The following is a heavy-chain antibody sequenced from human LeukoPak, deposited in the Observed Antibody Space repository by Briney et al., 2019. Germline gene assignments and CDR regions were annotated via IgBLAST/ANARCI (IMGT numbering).Heavy chain of an antibody. Sequence: PGGSLRLSCAASGFTVSSNYMSWVRQAPGKGLEWVSVIYSGGSTYYADSVKGRFTISRDNSKNTLYLQMNSLRAEDTAVYYCARDMSGSYYYYYGMDVWGQGTTVTVSS. V-gene: IGHV3-53*01. D-gene: IGHD1-26*01. CDR2: IYSGGST. J-gene: IGHJ6*02. CDR1: GFTVSSNY. CDR3: ARDMSGSYYYYYGMDV.